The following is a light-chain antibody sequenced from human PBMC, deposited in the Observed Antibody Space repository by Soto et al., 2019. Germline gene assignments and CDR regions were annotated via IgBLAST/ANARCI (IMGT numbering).Light chain of an antibody. V-gene: IGKV1-39*01. CDR3: QPSYSTVT. CDR2: AAS. Sequence: DIKMTQSPSSLSASVGDRVTITCRASQSISNYLKWYQQKPGKAPKLLIYAASSLQSGVPSRFSGTGSGTDFTLTIGSLQPEDFATYYWQPSYSTVTFAQGTKVDIK. CDR1: QSISNY. J-gene: IGKJ2*01.